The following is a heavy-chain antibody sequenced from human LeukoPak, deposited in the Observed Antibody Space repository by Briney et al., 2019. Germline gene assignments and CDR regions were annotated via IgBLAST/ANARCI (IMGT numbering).Heavy chain of an antibody. J-gene: IGHJ6*03. V-gene: IGHV3-48*03. CDR1: GFTFSYFE. CDR2: ISSSGSSI. CDR3: VSRSSWTYYMDV. D-gene: IGHD6-13*01. Sequence: GVSLRLSCAVSGFTFSYFEMNGVRQAAGEGLDWISYISSSGSSIYYADSVKGRFAISRDDAKSSFYLQMNGLRAEDTAIYYCVSRSSWTYYMDVWGKGITVSVSS.